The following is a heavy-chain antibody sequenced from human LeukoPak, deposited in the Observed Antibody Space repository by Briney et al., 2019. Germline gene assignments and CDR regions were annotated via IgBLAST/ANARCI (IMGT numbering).Heavy chain of an antibody. CDR3: ATRPSGGHPYFDY. CDR1: GFTVSRKY. J-gene: IGHJ4*02. Sequence: GDSRRLSCAASGFTVSRKYMTWVRQAPGKGLEWVSLIYSGGSTSYADSVKGRFTISRDNSKNTLYLQMSNLRVEDTAVYYCATRPSGGHPYFDYWGQGTLVTVSS. CDR2: IYSGGST. D-gene: IGHD4-23*01. V-gene: IGHV3-66*01.